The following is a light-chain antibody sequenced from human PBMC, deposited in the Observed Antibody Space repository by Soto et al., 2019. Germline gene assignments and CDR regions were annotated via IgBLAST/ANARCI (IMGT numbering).Light chain of an antibody. CDR3: SLYTSENAYV. V-gene: IGLV2-14*01. CDR1: SSDVGGYNY. Sequence: QSALTQPASVSGSPGQSITISCTGTSSDVGGYNYVSWYQQQSGTAPKLMIYEVSKRPSGVPDRFSGSKSGNTAPLTISGLQAADEADYYCSLYTSENAYVFGTGTKVTVL. CDR2: EVS. J-gene: IGLJ1*01.